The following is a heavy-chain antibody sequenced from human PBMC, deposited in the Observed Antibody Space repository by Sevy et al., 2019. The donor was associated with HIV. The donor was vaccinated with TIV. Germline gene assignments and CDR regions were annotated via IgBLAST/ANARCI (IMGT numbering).Heavy chain of an antibody. CDR2: IIPIFGTA. CDR1: GGTFSSYA. V-gene: IGHV1-69*13. J-gene: IGHJ2*01. D-gene: IGHD3-22*01. Sequence: ASVKVSCKASGGTFSSYAISWVRQAPGQGLEWMGGIIPIFGTANYAQKFQGRVTITADESTSTAYMELSSLRSEDTAVYYCARAYDSSGLNWYFDLWGRGTLVTVSS. CDR3: ARAYDSSGLNWYFDL.